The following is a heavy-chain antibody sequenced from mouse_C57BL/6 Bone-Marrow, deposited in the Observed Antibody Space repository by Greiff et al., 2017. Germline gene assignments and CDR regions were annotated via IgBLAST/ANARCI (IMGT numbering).Heavy chain of an antibody. CDR3: AREDLLWLRRGFAY. D-gene: IGHD2-2*01. J-gene: IGHJ3*01. CDR2: IYPRSGNT. V-gene: IGHV1-81*01. Sequence: QVHVKQSGAELARPGASVKLSCKASGYTFTSYGISWVKQRTGQGLEWIGEIYPRSGNTYYNEKFKGKATLTADKSSSTAYMELRSLTSEDSAVYFCAREDLLWLRRGFAYWGQGTLVTVSA. CDR1: GYTFTSYG.